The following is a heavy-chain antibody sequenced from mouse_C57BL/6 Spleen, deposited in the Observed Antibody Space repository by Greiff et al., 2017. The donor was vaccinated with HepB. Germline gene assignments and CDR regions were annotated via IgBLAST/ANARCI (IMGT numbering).Heavy chain of an antibody. J-gene: IGHJ2*01. CDR1: GYTFTSYW. V-gene: IGHV1-50*01. D-gene: IGHD1-1*01. CDR2: IDPSDSYT. CDR3: ERGGRSVGNYFDY. Sequence: QVQLQQPGAELVKPGASVKLSCKASGYTFTSYWMQWVKQRPGQGLEWIGEIDPSDSYTNYNQKFKGKATLTVDTSSSTAYMQLSSLTSEDSAVYYCERGGRSVGNYFDYWGQGTTLTVSS.